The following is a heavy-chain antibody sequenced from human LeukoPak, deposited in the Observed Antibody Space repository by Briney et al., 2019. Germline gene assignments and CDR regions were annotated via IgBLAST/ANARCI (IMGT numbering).Heavy chain of an antibody. Sequence: PGGSLRLSCAASGFTVSSNYMSWVRQAPGKGLEWVSVIYSGGSTYYADSVKGRFTISRDNSKNTLYLQMNSLRAEDTAVYYCAREGNYDILTGYDYWGQGTLVTVSS. J-gene: IGHJ4*02. V-gene: IGHV3-53*05. CDR2: IYSGGST. CDR1: GFTVSSNY. CDR3: AREGNYDILTGYDY. D-gene: IGHD3-9*01.